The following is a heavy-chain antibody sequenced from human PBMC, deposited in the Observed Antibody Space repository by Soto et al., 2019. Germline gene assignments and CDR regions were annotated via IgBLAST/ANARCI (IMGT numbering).Heavy chain of an antibody. V-gene: IGHV3-23*01. D-gene: IGHD2-2*01. Sequence: EVQLLESGGGLVQPGGSLRLSCAASGFTFSSYAMSWVRQAPGKGLEWVSAIVGSGGSTYYADSVKGRFTISRDNSKNTLYLQMNSLRAEDTAVYYCAKQRPGRYCSSTSCYFPPDYWGQGTLVTVSS. CDR3: AKQRPGRYCSSTSCYFPPDY. CDR1: GFTFSSYA. CDR2: IVGSGGST. J-gene: IGHJ4*02.